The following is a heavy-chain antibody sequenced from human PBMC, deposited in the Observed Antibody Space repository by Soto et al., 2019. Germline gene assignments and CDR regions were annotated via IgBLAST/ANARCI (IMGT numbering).Heavy chain of an antibody. CDR2: IYYSGST. V-gene: IGHV4-59*08. D-gene: IGHD3-22*01. CDR3: ARASPHYYDSSGYYDGLKYDP. CDR1: GGSISSYY. Sequence: SETLSLTCTVSGGSISSYYWSWIRQPPGKGLEWIGYIYYSGSTNYNPSLKSRVTISVDTSKNQFSLKLSSVTAADTAVYYCARASPHYYDSSGYYDGLKYDPWGQGTLVTVSS. J-gene: IGHJ5*02.